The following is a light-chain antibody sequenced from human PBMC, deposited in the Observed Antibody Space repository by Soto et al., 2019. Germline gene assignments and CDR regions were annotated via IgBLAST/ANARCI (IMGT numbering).Light chain of an antibody. V-gene: IGLV2-14*03. J-gene: IGLJ3*02. CDR1: SSNVGSYNY. Sequence: QSALTQPASVSGSPGQSITISCTGTSSNVGSYNYVSWYQQHPDKVPKLMIYDVINRPSGVSDRFSGSKSGNTASLTISGLQAEDEADYYCSSFTSSTTVVFGGGTKVTVL. CDR2: DVI. CDR3: SSFTSSTTVV.